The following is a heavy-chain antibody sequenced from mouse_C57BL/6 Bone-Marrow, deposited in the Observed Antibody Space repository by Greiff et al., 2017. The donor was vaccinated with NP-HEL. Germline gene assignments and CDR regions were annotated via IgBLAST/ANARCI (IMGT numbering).Heavy chain of an antibody. CDR2: IYPRDGST. CDR1: GYTFTSYD. CDR3: ARCRFGYDGDYYAMDY. J-gene: IGHJ4*01. Sequence: QVQLQQSGPELVKPGASVKLSCKASGYTFTSYDINWVKQRPGQGLEWIGWIYPRDGSTKYNEKFKGKATLTVDTSSSTAYMELHSLTSEDSAVYFCARCRFGYDGDYYAMDYWGQGTSVTVSS. V-gene: IGHV1-85*01. D-gene: IGHD2-2*01.